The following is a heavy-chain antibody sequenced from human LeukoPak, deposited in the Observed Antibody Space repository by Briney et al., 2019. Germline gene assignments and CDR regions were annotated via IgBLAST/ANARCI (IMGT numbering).Heavy chain of an antibody. D-gene: IGHD3-10*01. CDR2: INPNSGGT. V-gene: IGHV1-2*02. Sequence: ASVKVSCKASGYTFTGYYMHWVRQAPGQGLEWMGWINPNSGGTNYAQKFQGRVTMTRDTSISTAYMELSRLRSDDTAVYYCARDPSYGSGSYDYWGQGTLVTVSS. CDR3: ARDPSYGSGSYDY. CDR1: GYTFTGYY. J-gene: IGHJ4*02.